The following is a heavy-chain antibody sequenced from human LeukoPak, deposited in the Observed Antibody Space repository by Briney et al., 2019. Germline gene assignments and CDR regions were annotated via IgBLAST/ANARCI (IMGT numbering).Heavy chain of an antibody. D-gene: IGHD1-26*01. Sequence: GGSLRLSCAASGFTFSSNYMSWVRQAPGKGLEWVSVIYSGGSTYYADSVKGRFTISRDNSKNTLYLQMNSLRAEDTAVYYCARVEVGARGYDYWGQGTLVTVSS. CDR3: ARVEVGARGYDY. CDR2: IYSGGST. V-gene: IGHV3-53*01. J-gene: IGHJ4*02. CDR1: GFTFSSNY.